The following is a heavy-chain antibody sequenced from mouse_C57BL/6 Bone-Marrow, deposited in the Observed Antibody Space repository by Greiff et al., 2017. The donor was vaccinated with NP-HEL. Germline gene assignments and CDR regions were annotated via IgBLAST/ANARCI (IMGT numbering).Heavy chain of an antibody. Sequence: EVKLQESGPGLVKPSQSLSLTCSVTGYSITSGYYWNWIRQFPGNKLEWMGYISYDGSNNYNPSLKNRISITRDTSKNQFFLKLNSVTTEDTATYYCASKGYAVATEYWGQGTTLTVAA. CDR3: ASKGYAVATEY. CDR2: ISYDGSN. V-gene: IGHV3-6*01. CDR1: GYSITSGYY. J-gene: IGHJ2*01. D-gene: IGHD1-1*02.